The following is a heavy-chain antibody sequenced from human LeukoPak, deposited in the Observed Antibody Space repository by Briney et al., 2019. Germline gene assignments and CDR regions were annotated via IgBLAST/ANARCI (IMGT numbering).Heavy chain of an antibody. CDR1: GYTFTSYY. V-gene: IGHV1-46*01. Sequence: GASVKVSCKASGYTFTSYYMHWVRQAPGQGLEWMGIINPSGGSTSYAQKFQGRVTMTRDTSTSTVYMELSSLRSEDTAVYYCARGDSSGYYYPGDAFDIWGQGTMVTVSS. J-gene: IGHJ3*02. CDR3: ARGDSSGYYYPGDAFDI. CDR2: INPSGGST. D-gene: IGHD3-22*01.